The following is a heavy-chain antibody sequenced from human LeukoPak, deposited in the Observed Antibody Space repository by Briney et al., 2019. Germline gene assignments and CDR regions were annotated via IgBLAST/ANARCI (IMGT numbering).Heavy chain of an antibody. Sequence: GGSLRLSCAASGFTFSRFSMHWVRQAPGKGLEYVSAINTDGDRTYYADSVKGRFTISRDNSKNTLYLQMGSLRAEDMAVYYCAKGQSWLLTSGSFDYWGQGTLVTVSS. CDR2: INTDGDRT. J-gene: IGHJ4*02. CDR3: AKGQSWLLTSGSFDY. CDR1: GFTFSRFS. D-gene: IGHD2-15*01. V-gene: IGHV3-64*02.